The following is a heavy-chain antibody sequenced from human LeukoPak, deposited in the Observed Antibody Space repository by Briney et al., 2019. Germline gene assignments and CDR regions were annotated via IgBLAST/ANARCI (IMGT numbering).Heavy chain of an antibody. V-gene: IGHV1-69*05. CDR2: IIPIFGTA. Sequence: SVTLSCKSSGGTFSSYDISWVRQAPGQGLEWMGGIIPIFGTANYAQKFQGRVTITTDGSTRTAYMELSSLRSEETAVYYCARGGVGAGFDLDGCDGWRDYYYYYMDVWGKGTTVTISS. CDR3: ARGGVGAGFDLDGCDGWRDYYYYYMDV. CDR1: GGTFSSYD. J-gene: IGHJ6*03. D-gene: IGHD1-26*01.